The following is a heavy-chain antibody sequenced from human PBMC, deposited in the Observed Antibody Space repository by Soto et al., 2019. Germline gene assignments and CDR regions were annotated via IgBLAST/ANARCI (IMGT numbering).Heavy chain of an antibody. V-gene: IGHV4-34*01. J-gene: IGHJ3*02. CDR1: GGFVSSGSYY. CDR3: ARVERGTATTVVDAFDI. Sequence: QEQLQQWGAGLLKPSETLSLTCAVYGGFVSSGSYYWSWIRQPPGKGLEWIGEMSHSGGTHFNPSLKSRVIISVDTSKNQFSLKMSSVTAADTALYYCARVERGTATTVVDAFDIWGPGTMVTVSS. CDR2: MSHSGGT. D-gene: IGHD1-1*01.